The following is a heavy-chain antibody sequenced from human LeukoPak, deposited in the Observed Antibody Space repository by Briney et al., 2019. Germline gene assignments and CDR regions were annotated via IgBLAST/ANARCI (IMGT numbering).Heavy chain of an antibody. CDR3: ARAPLRYFDWLSMSTGYYYYGMDV. CDR2: INPSGGST. J-gene: IGHJ6*02. Sequence: GASVKVSCKASVYTFTSYYMHWVRQAPGQGLEWMGIINPSGGSTSYAQKFQGRVTMTRDTSTSTVYMELSSLRSDDTAVYYCARAPLRYFDWLSMSTGYYYYGMDVWGQGTTVTVSS. V-gene: IGHV1-46*01. D-gene: IGHD3-9*01. CDR1: VYTFTSYY.